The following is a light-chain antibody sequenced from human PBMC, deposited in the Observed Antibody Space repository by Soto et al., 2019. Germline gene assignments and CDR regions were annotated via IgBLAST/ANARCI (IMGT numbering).Light chain of an antibody. Sequence: DIVITQSPATRAVSPGGRATLSCRASQSVSSTLAWYQQKPGQAPRLLIYGASTRATGIPARFSGSGSGTEFTLTISSLQSEDFAVYYCQQYNNWPPWAFGQGTKVDIK. CDR3: QQYNNWPPWA. J-gene: IGKJ1*01. V-gene: IGKV3-15*01. CDR2: GAS. CDR1: QSVSST.